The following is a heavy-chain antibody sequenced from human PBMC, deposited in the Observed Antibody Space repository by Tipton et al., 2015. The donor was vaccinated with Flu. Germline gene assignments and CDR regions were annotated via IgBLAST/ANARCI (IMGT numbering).Heavy chain of an antibody. CDR1: GDSISSDFY. V-gene: IGHV4-38-2*01. Sequence: TLSLTCAVSGDSISSDFYWAWIRQAPGKGLEWIGNIHYSGSPHYNSSLKSRVTITVDTSKNQFSLRLSSMTAADTAVYYCARRDYSNYVSEPRNWFDTWSQGTLVTVSS. CDR2: IHYSGSP. CDR3: ARRDYSNYVSEPRNWFDT. J-gene: IGHJ5*02. D-gene: IGHD4-11*01.